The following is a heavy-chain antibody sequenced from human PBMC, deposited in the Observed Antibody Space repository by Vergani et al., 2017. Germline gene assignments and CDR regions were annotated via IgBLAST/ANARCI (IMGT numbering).Heavy chain of an antibody. Sequence: QVQLQESGPGLVKPSQTLSLTCTVSGGSINSHNYYWSWIRQPAGKGLEWIGLIHTSGSTNYNPSLKSLVTMSEDTSKNKFSLNLTSVTAADTAVYFCARGSCLGGSCYKPLFDSWGQGTLVTVSS. CDR1: GGSINSHNYY. J-gene: IGHJ4*02. V-gene: IGHV4-61*02. D-gene: IGHD2-15*01. CDR2: IHTSGST. CDR3: ARGSCLGGSCYKPLFDS.